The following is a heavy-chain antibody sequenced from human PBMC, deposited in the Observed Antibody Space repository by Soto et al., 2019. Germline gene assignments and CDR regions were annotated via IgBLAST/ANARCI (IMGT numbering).Heavy chain of an antibody. Sequence: GESLKISCAASGFTFSSYSMSWVRQAPGKGLEWVSAIRGSGGSTYYADSVKGRFTISRDNSKNTLHLQMNSLRAEDTAVYYCAKAPWKKRDYYYYMDVWGKGTTVTVSS. D-gene: IGHD1-1*01. CDR3: AKAPWKKRDYYYYMDV. CDR1: GFTFSSYS. CDR2: IRGSGGST. V-gene: IGHV3-23*01. J-gene: IGHJ6*03.